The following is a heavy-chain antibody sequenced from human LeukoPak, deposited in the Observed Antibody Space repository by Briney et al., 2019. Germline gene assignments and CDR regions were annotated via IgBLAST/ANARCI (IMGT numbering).Heavy chain of an antibody. CDR3: ARDSLGGYYYYYMDV. Sequence: PGGSLRLSCAASGFTFSSYEMNWVRQAPGKGLEWVSYISSSGSTIYYADSVKGRFTISRDNAKNSLYLQMNSLRAEDTAVYYCARDSLGGYYYYYMDVWGKGTTVTVSS. CDR2: ISSSGSTI. V-gene: IGHV3-48*03. CDR1: GFTFSSYE. D-gene: IGHD3-16*01. J-gene: IGHJ6*03.